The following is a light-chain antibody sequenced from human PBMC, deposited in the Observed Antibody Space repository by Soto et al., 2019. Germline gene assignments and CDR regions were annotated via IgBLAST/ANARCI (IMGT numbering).Light chain of an antibody. Sequence: DIQMTQSPSSLSGSGWDGFTITFVASQSIGRTLNWYQQKPGKAPNLLIYTASTLQSGVPSRFSGSGSGTDFTLTISSLQPEDFATYYCQQANSLPLTFGGGTKVDI. CDR3: QQANSLPLT. V-gene: IGKV1-39*01. CDR2: TAS. CDR1: QSIGRT. J-gene: IGKJ4*01.